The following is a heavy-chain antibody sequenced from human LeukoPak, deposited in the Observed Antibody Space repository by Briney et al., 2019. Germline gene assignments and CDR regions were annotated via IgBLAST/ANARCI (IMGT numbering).Heavy chain of an antibody. CDR1: GFTFSSYG. CDR3: AKGAMAGNYYYYGMDV. CDR2: ISGSGGRT. Sequence: PGRSLRLSCAASGFTFSSYGMHWVRQAPGKGLEWVSAISGSGGRTYYADSVKGRFTISRDNSKNTLYLQMNSLRAEDTAVYYCAKGAMAGNYYYYGMDVWGQGTTVTVSS. J-gene: IGHJ6*02. D-gene: IGHD6-19*01. V-gene: IGHV3-23*01.